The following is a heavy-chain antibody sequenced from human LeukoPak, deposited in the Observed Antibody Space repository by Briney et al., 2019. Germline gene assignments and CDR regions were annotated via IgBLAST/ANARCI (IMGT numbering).Heavy chain of an antibody. J-gene: IGHJ4*02. V-gene: IGHV3-64*01. CDR1: GFTFSSYA. Sequence: PGGSLRLSCAASGFTFSSYAMHWVRQAPGKGLEYVSGISSNGGSTYHANPVKGRFTISRDNSKNTLYLQMGSLRAEDMAVYYCAKNRADGYNWGSLDYWGQGTLVTVSS. D-gene: IGHD5-24*01. CDR3: AKNRADGYNWGSLDY. CDR2: ISSNGGST.